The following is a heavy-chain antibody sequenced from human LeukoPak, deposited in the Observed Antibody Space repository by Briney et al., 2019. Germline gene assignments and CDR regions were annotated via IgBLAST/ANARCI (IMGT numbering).Heavy chain of an antibody. J-gene: IGHJ6*02. V-gene: IGHV1-8*01. Sequence: GASVKVSCKASGYTFTSYDINWLRQATGQGLEWMGWMNPNSGNTGYAQKFQGRVTMTRNTSISTAYMELSSLRSEDTAVYYCARGGDLTGLHYYYYGMDVWGQGTTVTVSS. D-gene: IGHD3-9*01. CDR2: MNPNSGNT. CDR1: GYTFTSYD. CDR3: ARGGDLTGLHYYYYGMDV.